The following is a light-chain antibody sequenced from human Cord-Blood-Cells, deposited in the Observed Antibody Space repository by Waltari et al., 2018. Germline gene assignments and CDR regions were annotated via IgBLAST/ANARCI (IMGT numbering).Light chain of an antibody. CDR1: SSDVGGYNY. V-gene: IGLV2-14*01. J-gene: IGLJ3*02. CDR3: SSYTSSSTV. CDR2: DFS. Sequence: QSALTQPASVSGSPGQSITISCTGTSSDVGGYNYVSWYQPHPGKAPKLMIYDFSKRPSGVSNRFSGSKSGNTASLTISGLQAEDEADYYCSSYTSSSTVFGGGTKLTVL.